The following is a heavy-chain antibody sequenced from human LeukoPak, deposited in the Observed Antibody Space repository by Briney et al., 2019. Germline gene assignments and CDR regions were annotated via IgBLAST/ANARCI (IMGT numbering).Heavy chain of an antibody. J-gene: IGHJ4*02. D-gene: IGHD3-3*01. Sequence: SETLSLTCAVYGGSFTGYYWRWIRQPPGQGLEWIGEINHSGSTKYNPSLKSRVTMSVDTSKNQFSLKLSSVTAADTAVYYCAREFCDFWSGYCGFDYWGQGTLVTVSS. CDR1: GGSFTGYY. CDR3: AREFCDFWSGYCGFDY. CDR2: INHSGST. V-gene: IGHV4-34*01.